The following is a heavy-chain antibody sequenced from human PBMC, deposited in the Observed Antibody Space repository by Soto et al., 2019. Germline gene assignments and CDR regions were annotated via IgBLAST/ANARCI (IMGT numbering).Heavy chain of an antibody. D-gene: IGHD3-3*01. V-gene: IGHV3-7*01. CDR3: ARVIVLGYDFWSGSINWFDP. J-gene: IGHJ5*02. CDR2: IKQDGSEK. Sequence: PGGSLRLSCAASGFTFSSYWMSWVRQAPGKGLEWVANIKQDGSEKYYVDSVKGRFTISRDNAKNSLYLQMNSLRAEDTAVYYWARVIVLGYDFWSGSINWFDPWGQGTLVTVSS. CDR1: GFTFSSYW.